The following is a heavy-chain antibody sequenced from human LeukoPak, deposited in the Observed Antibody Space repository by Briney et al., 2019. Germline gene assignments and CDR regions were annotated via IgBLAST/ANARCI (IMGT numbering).Heavy chain of an antibody. J-gene: IGHJ4*02. Sequence: GGSLRLSCAASGFTFSSYEMNWVRQAPGKGLEWVSYISSSGSTTYYADFVKGRFTISRDNAKNSLYLQMNSLRAEDTAVYYWAREASYYNLYYDYWGQGSLVVVSS. CDR2: ISSSGSTT. D-gene: IGHD3-3*01. CDR1: GFTFSSYE. V-gene: IGHV3-48*03. CDR3: AREASYYNLYYDY.